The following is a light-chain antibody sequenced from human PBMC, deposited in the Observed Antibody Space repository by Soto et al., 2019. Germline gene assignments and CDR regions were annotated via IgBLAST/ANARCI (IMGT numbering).Light chain of an antibody. CDR3: QQANSFPVT. Sequence: IQLTQSPSSLSASVGDRVTITCQASRGISSYLAWYQHKPGKPPKLLVYSASTLQSGVPSRFSGSGSGTDFTLTISSLQPEDGATYYCQQANSFPVTFGQGTRLEIK. V-gene: IGKV1-9*01. CDR2: SAS. CDR1: RGISSY. J-gene: IGKJ5*01.